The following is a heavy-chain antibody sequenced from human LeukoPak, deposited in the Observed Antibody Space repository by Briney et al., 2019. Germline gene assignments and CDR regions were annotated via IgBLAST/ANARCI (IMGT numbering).Heavy chain of an antibody. CDR3: ARADYDILTGYYLNYFDY. V-gene: IGHV1-69*13. CDR2: LIPIFGTT. CDR1: GGAFSSYA. D-gene: IGHD3-9*01. J-gene: IGHJ4*02. Sequence: ASVKVSCKASGGAFSSYAISWVRQAPGQGLEWMGGLIPIFGTTNYAQKSQGRVTITADESTSTAYMELSSLRSEDTAVYYCARADYDILTGYYLNYFDYWGQGTLVTVSS.